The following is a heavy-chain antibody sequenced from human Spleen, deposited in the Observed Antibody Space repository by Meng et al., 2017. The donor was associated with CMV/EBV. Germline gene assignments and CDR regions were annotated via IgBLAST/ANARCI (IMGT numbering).Heavy chain of an antibody. CDR3: ARVLLAGMRADYYYGMDV. J-gene: IGHJ6*02. CDR2: INPSGGST. V-gene: IGHV1-46*01. D-gene: IGHD2-8*01. CDR1: GYTFTNYY. Sequence: ASVKVSCKASGYTFTNYYIHWVRQAPGQGLEWMGIINPSGGSTSYAQKFQGRVTMTRDTSMSTAYMELSRLRSDDTAVYYCARVLLAGMRADYYYGMDVWGQGTTVTVSS.